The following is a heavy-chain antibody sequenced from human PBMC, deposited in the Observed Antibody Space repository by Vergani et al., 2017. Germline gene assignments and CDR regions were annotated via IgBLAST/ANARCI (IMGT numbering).Heavy chain of an antibody. CDR2: IYYSGST. CDR1: GGSISSSSYY. Sequence: QLQLQESGPGLVKPSETLSLTCTVSGGSISSSSYYWSWIRQPPGKGLEWIGYIYYSGSTNYNPSLKSRVTISVDTSKNQFSLKLSSVTAADTAVYYCARGLRYKKAFDIWGQGTMVTVSS. J-gene: IGHJ3*02. D-gene: IGHD1-14*01. CDR3: ARGLRYKKAFDI. V-gene: IGHV4-61*05.